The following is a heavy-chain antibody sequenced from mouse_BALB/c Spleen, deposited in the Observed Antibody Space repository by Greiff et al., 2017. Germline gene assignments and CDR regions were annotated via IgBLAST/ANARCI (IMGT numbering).Heavy chain of an antibody. Sequence: EVKVVESGGGLVQPGGSLRLSCATSGFTFTDYYMSWVRQPPGKALEWLGFIRNKANGYTTEYSASVKGRFTISRDNSQSILYLQMNTLRAEDSATYYCARDGTPGSYYAMDYWGQGTSVTVSS. CDR1: GFTFTDYY. V-gene: IGHV7-3*02. J-gene: IGHJ4*01. CDR2: IRNKANGYTT. D-gene: IGHD3-3*01. CDR3: ARDGTPGSYYAMDY.